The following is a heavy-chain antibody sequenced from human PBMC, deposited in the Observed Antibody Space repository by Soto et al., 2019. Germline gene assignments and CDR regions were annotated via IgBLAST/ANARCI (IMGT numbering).Heavy chain of an antibody. CDR1: GYTFTSYD. D-gene: IGHD6-13*01. CDR3: ARLVRIAALYYYYYYMDV. CDR2: MNPNSGNT. Sequence: ASVKVSCKASGYTFTSYDINWVRQATGQGLEWMGWMNPNSGNTGYAQKFQGRVTMTRNTSISTAYMELSSLRSEDTTVYYCARLVRIAALYYYYYYMDVWGKGTTVTVSS. V-gene: IGHV1-8*01. J-gene: IGHJ6*03.